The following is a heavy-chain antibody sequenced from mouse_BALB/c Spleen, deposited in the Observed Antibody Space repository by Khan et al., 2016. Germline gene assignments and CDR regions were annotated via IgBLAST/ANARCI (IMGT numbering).Heavy chain of an antibody. CDR3: ARAYDGYYLDY. J-gene: IGHJ2*01. V-gene: IGHV3-2*02. CDR1: GYSITSDYA. Sequence: EVQLQESGPGLVKPSQSLSLTCTVTGYSITSDYAWNWIRQFPGNKLEWMGYISYSGSTSYNPSLKSRISITRDTSKNQFFLQLNSVTTEDTATXYCARAYDGYYLDYWCQGTTLTVSS. D-gene: IGHD2-3*01. CDR2: ISYSGST.